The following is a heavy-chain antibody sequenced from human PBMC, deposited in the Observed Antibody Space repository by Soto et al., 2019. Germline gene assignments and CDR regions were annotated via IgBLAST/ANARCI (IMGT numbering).Heavy chain of an antibody. V-gene: IGHV3-30-3*01. J-gene: IGHJ6*02. CDR3: ASDISEGATPIRNYYYGMDV. Sequence: GGSLRLSCAASGFTFSSYAMHWVRQAPGKGLEWVAVISYDGSNKYYADSVKGRFTISRDNSKNKLYLQMNSLRAEDTAVYYCASDISEGATPIRNYYYGMDVWGQGTTVTVSS. CDR2: ISYDGSNK. CDR1: GFTFSSYA. D-gene: IGHD1-26*01.